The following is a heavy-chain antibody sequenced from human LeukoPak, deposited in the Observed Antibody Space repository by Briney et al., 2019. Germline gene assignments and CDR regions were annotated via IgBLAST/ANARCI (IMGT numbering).Heavy chain of an antibody. CDR1: GGSISSSSYY. D-gene: IGHD6-13*01. J-gene: IGHJ6*03. CDR3: ARRRSSSPHYYYYMDV. V-gene: IGHV4-39*07. Sequence: PSETLSLTCTVSGGSISSSSYYWGWIRQPPGKGLEWIGSIYYSGSTYYNPSLKSRVTISVDTSKNQFSLKLSSVTAADTAVYYCARRRSSSPHYYYYMDVWGKGTTVTVSS. CDR2: IYYSGST.